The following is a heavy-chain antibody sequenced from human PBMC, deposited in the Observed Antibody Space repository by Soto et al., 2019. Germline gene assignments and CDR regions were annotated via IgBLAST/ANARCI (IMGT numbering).Heavy chain of an antibody. Sequence: EVQLVESGGGLVKPGGSLRLSCAASGFTFSNAWMSWVRQAPGKGLEWVGRIKSKTDGGTTDYAAPVKGRFTISRDDSKNTLYLQMNSLKTEDTAVYYCTTDRVVVVAADYFDYWGQGTLVTVSS. CDR1: GFTFSNAW. CDR2: IKSKTDGGTT. CDR3: TTDRVVVVAADYFDY. V-gene: IGHV3-15*01. D-gene: IGHD2-15*01. J-gene: IGHJ4*02.